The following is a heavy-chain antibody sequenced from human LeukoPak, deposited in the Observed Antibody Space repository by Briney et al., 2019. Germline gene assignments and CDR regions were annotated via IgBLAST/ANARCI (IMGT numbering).Heavy chain of an antibody. CDR1: GFTFGNSG. D-gene: IGHD5-18*01. Sequence: GGTLRLSCAASGFTFGNSGMSWVRQAPGKGLEWVAVISYDGSNKYYADSVKGRFTISRDNSKDTLYVQMNSLRAEDTAVYYCARDHAMTGYSYGRYFDYWGQGTLLTVSS. CDR2: ISYDGSNK. J-gene: IGHJ4*02. CDR3: ARDHAMTGYSYGRYFDY. V-gene: IGHV3-30*03.